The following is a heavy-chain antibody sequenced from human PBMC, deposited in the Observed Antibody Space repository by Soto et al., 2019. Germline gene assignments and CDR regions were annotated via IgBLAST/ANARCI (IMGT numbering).Heavy chain of an antibody. CDR3: ARDTPVTGTHDY. D-gene: IGHD1-7*01. CDR1: GGSVNSGSHY. V-gene: IGHV4-61*01. CDR2: IYYNGGT. J-gene: IGHJ4*02. Sequence: SETLSRTCTVYGGSVNSGSHYWSWIRQSPGKGLEWIGYIYYNGGTNNNPSLKSRVTISVDKSKNQFSLKLSSVTAADTAVYYCARDTPVTGTHDYWGQGTLVTVSS.